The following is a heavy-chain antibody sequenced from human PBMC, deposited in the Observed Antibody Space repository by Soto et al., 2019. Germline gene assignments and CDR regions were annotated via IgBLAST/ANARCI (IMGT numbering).Heavy chain of an antibody. J-gene: IGHJ6*02. Sequence: ASVKVSCKASGYTFTGYYMHWVRQAPGQGLEWMGWINPNSGGTNYAQKFQGWVTMARDTSISTAYMELSRLRSDDTAVYYCARGGSGSYYNVFGYYYGMDVWGQGTTVTVS. V-gene: IGHV1-2*04. CDR1: GYTFTGYY. CDR2: INPNSGGT. CDR3: ARGGSGSYYNVFGYYYGMDV. D-gene: IGHD3-10*01.